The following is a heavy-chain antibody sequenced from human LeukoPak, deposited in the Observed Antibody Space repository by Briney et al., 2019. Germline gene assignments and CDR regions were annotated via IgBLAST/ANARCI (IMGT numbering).Heavy chain of an antibody. V-gene: IGHV3-74*01. CDR1: GFTFSTYW. CDR3: TTGGSYFFDY. J-gene: IGHJ4*02. Sequence: PGGSLRLSCAASGFTFSTYWMRWVRQAPGKGLVWVSRIDGEGSVTKYTDSVKGRFTTSRDNAKNTVYLQMNSLRAEDTAVYYCTTGGSYFFDYWGQGTLVTVSS. CDR2: IDGEGSVT. D-gene: IGHD1-1*01.